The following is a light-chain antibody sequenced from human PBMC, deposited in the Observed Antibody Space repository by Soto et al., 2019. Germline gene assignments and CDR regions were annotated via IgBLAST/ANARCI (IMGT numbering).Light chain of an antibody. CDR1: QSVSSN. V-gene: IGKV3-15*01. J-gene: IGKJ5*01. Sequence: EIFMTQSPATLSVSPGERATLSCRASQSVSSNLAWYQQNPGQAPRLLLFGVSNRATGIPARFSGSGSGTDFTLTISSLQPEDFATYYCQHADSFPLITFGQGTRLEI. CDR3: QHADSFPLIT. CDR2: GVS.